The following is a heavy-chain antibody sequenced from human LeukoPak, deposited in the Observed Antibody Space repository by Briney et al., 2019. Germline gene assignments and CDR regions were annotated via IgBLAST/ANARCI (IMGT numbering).Heavy chain of an antibody. CDR1: EFTFSSFA. V-gene: IGHV3-23*01. Sequence: GGSLRLPCAASEFTFSSFAMGWVRQAPGKGLDWVSVISGSGGTTYYADSVKGRFTISRDNSKNTLYLQMNSLRADDTAVYYCAREVLGFDSWGQGALVTVSS. CDR3: AREVLGFDS. J-gene: IGHJ4*02. D-gene: IGHD3-16*01. CDR2: ISGSGGTT.